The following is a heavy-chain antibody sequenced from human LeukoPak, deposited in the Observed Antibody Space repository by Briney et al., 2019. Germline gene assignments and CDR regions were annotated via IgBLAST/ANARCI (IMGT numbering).Heavy chain of an antibody. CDR2: ISGSSISM. CDR3: AREFLQEEFDY. J-gene: IGHJ4*02. D-gene: IGHD3-3*01. CDR1: GFTVSTNY. Sequence: GGSLRLSCAASGFTVSTNYLSWVRQAPGKGLEWVSSISGSSISMYYADSVKGRFTISRDNAKNSLYLQMNSLRAEDTAVYYCAREFLQEEFDYWGQGTLVTVSS. V-gene: IGHV3-21*01.